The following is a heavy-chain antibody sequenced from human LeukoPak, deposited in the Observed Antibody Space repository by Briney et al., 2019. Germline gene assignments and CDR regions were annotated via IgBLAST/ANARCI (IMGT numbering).Heavy chain of an antibody. Sequence: SETLSLTCTVSGGSISSSSYYWGWIRQPPGKGLEWIGSIYYSGSTYYNPSLKSRVTISVDTSKNQFSLKLSSVTAADTAVYYCARTGGSSTTLDYWGQGTLVTVSS. CDR1: GGSISSSSYY. V-gene: IGHV4-39*01. CDR3: ARTGGSSTTLDY. CDR2: IYYSGST. J-gene: IGHJ4*02. D-gene: IGHD2-2*01.